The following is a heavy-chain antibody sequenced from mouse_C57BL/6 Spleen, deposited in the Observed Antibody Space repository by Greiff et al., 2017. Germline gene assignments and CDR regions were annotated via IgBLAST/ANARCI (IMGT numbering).Heavy chain of an antibody. CDR1: GFTFSSYA. J-gene: IGHJ1*03. CDR2: ISDGGSYT. D-gene: IGHD2-3*01. V-gene: IGHV5-4*03. CDR3: ARAPRLLRYFDV. Sequence: EVKVVESGGGLVKPGGSLKLSCAASGFTFSSYAMSWVRQTPEKRLEWVATISDGGSYTYYPDNVKGRFTISRDNAKNNLYLQMSHLKSEDTAMYYCARAPRLLRYFDVWGTGTTVTVSS.